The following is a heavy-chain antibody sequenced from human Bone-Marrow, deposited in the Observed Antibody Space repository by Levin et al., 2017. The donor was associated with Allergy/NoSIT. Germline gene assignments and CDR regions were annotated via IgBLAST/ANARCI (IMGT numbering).Heavy chain of an antibody. CDR1: GDSVSSPRYF. CDR2: IYYNGNT. J-gene: IGHJ6*02. Sequence: SQTLSLTCTVSGDSVSSPRYFWTWVRQPPGRQLEWMGYIYYNGNTKYNPSLKSRVTMSVDTSKNQFSLSLTSVTAADTAIYYCARDGVYYYGMDVWGRGTTVIVSS. V-gene: IGHV4-61*01. D-gene: IGHD3-16*01. CDR3: ARDGVYYYGMDV.